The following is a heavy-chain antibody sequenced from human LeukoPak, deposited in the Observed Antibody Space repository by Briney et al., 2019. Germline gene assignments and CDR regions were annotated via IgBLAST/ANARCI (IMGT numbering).Heavy chain of an antibody. CDR2: ISYDGTNK. CDR1: GFTFSSYG. CDR3: AKRGDCSSISCSTYGIDY. J-gene: IGHJ4*02. V-gene: IGHV3-30*18. Sequence: GGSLRLSCAASGFTFSSYGMHWVRQAPGKGLEWVAIISYDGTNKYYVDSVEGRFTISRDNSKNTLYLQMNSLRAEDTAVYYCAKRGDCSSISCSTYGIDYWGQGTLVTVSS. D-gene: IGHD2-2*02.